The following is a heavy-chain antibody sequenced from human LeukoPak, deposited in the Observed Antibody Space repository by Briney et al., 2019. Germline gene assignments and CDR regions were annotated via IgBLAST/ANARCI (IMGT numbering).Heavy chain of an antibody. V-gene: IGHV3-21*01. J-gene: IGHJ4*02. D-gene: IGHD2-15*01. Sequence: GGSLRLSCAASEFTFSGYNMNWVRQAPGKGLEWVSSISSSGYYIYSADSVKGRFTISRDNAKNSLYLQMSSLRADDTAVYYCARGRYCSDSSCSFDYWGQGTLVTVSS. CDR3: ARGRYCSDSSCSFDY. CDR2: ISSSGYYI. CDR1: EFTFSGYN.